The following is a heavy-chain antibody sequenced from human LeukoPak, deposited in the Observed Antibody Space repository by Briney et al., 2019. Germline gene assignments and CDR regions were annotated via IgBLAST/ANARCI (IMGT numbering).Heavy chain of an antibody. CDR3: ARDVVPSSVVVVPAAFSGYYMDV. V-gene: IGHV1-46*01. CDR1: GYTFTSYY. J-gene: IGHJ6*03. D-gene: IGHD2-2*01. CDR2: INPSGGST. Sequence: ASVKVSCKASGYTFTSYYMHWVRQAPGQGLEWMGIINPSGGSTSYAQKFQGRVTMTRDTSTSTVYMELSSLRSEDTAVYYCARDVVPSSVVVVPAAFSGYYMDVWGKGTTVTVSS.